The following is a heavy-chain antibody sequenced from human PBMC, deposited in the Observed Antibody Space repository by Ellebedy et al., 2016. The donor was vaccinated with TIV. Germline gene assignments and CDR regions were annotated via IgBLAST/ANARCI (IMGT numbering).Heavy chain of an antibody. Sequence: GGSLRLXXAASGFTFSSYAMSWVRQAPGKGLEWVSAISGSGGTTYYADSVKGRFTISRDNSKNTLYLQMNSLRAEDTAVYYCAKEDIVVVPAAMMSNWGQGTLVTVSS. CDR1: GFTFSSYA. D-gene: IGHD2-2*01. V-gene: IGHV3-23*01. CDR2: ISGSGGTT. J-gene: IGHJ4*02. CDR3: AKEDIVVVPAAMMSN.